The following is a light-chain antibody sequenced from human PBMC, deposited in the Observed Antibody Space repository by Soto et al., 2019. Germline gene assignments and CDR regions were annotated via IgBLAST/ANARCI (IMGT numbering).Light chain of an antibody. V-gene: IGKV1-5*03. CDR3: QQYSTYTPRT. CDR2: KAS. Sequence: DIQMTQSPSTLSAAGGERVTMTCRASQSISIWLAWYQQKPGKAPKILIYKASSLESGVPSRFSGSGSGTEFTLTISSLQPDDFATYYCQQYSTYTPRTFGQGTKVDI. CDR1: QSISIW. J-gene: IGKJ1*01.